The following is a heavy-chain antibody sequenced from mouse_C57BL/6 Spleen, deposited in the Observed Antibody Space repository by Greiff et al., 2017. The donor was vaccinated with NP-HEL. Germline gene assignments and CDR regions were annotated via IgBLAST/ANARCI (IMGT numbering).Heavy chain of an antibody. CDR3: ARSDTTVSGDY. D-gene: IGHD1-1*01. CDR1: GYTFTSYS. Sequence: QVQLQQPGAELVMPGASVKLSCKASGYTFTSYSMHWVKQRPGQGLEWIGEIDPSDSYTNYNQKFKGKSTLTVDKSSSTAYMQLSSLTSEDSAVYYCARSDTTVSGDYWGQGTTLTVSS. V-gene: IGHV1-69*01. CDR2: IDPSDSYT. J-gene: IGHJ2*01.